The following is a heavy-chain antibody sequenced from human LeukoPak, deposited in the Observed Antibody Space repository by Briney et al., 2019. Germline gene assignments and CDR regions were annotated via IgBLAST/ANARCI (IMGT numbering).Heavy chain of an antibody. D-gene: IGHD2-21*02. CDR1: GYTLTELS. CDR3: AREPYCGGDCYNSVGWYYYYYMDV. Sequence: EASVKVSCKVSGYTLTELSIHWVRQAPGQGLEWMGIINPSGGSTSYAQKFQGRVTMTRDMSTSTVYMELSSLRSEDTAVYYCAREPYCGGDCYNSVGWYYYYYMDVWGKGTTVTLSS. J-gene: IGHJ6*03. CDR2: INPSGGST. V-gene: IGHV1-46*01.